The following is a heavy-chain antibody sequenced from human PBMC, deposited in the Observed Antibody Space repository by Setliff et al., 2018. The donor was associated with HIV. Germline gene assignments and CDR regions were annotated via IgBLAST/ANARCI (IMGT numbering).Heavy chain of an antibody. Sequence: ASVKVSCKASGYTFTNHAMQWVRQAPGQSLEWMGWIIAGNGDTRYSKNFRDSVTFTQDTSASTAYMELSSLRSDDTAVYYCARNAVGETDFDYWGQGTLVTVSS. J-gene: IGHJ4*02. D-gene: IGHD1-26*01. V-gene: IGHV1-3*01. CDR1: GYTFTNHA. CDR3: ARNAVGETDFDY. CDR2: IIAGNGDT.